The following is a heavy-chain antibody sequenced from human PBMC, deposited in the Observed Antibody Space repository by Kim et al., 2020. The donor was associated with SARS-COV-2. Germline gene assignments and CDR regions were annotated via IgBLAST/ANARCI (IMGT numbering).Heavy chain of an antibody. J-gene: IGHJ6*02. D-gene: IGHD3-10*01. CDR1: GFTFSSYS. V-gene: IGHV3-21*01. CDR2: ISSSSSYI. Sequence: GGSLRLSCAASGFTFSSYSMNWVRQAPGKGLEWVSSISSSSSYIYYADSVKGRFTISRDNAKNSLYLQMNSLRAEDTAVYYCARGKGYGSGSYYREFQDYYYYGMDVWGQGTTVTVSS. CDR3: ARGKGYGSGSYYREFQDYYYYGMDV.